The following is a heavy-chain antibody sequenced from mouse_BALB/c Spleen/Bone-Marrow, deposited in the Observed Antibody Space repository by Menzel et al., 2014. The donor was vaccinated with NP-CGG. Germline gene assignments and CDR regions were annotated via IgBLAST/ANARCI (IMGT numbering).Heavy chain of an antibody. J-gene: IGHJ3*01. D-gene: IGHD2-3*01. CDR2: INPESNTI. CDR3: ARLGYYGWFAY. Sequence: EVQVVESGGGLVQPGGSLKLSCAALGFDFSRYWMSWVRQAPGKGLQWIGEINPESNTINYTPSLKDKFIISRDNAKNTLYLQMSKVRSEDTALYCCARLGYYGWFAYWGQGTLVTVSA. V-gene: IGHV4-1*02. CDR1: GFDFSRYW.